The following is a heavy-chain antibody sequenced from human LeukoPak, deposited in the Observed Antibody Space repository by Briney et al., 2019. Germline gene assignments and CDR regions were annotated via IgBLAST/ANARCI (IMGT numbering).Heavy chain of an antibody. CDR2: IYYSGST. V-gene: IGHV4-59*01. CDR1: GGSISSYY. Sequence: SETLSLTCTVSGGSISSYYWSWIRQPPGKGLEWIGYIYYSGSTNYSPSLKSRVTISVDTSKNQFSLKLSSVTAADTAVYYCARGALGITFGGVIADNWFDPWGQGTLVTVSS. J-gene: IGHJ5*02. D-gene: IGHD3-16*02. CDR3: ARGALGITFGGVIADNWFDP.